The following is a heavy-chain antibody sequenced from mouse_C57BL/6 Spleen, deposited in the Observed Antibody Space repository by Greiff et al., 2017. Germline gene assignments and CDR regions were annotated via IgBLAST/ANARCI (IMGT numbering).Heavy chain of an antibody. CDR1: GFTFSDYY. CDR2: INYDGSST. J-gene: IGHJ3*01. Sequence: EVQLVESEGGLVQPGSSMKLSCTASGFTFSDYYMAWVRQVPEKGLEWVANINYDGSSTYYLDSLKSRFIISRDNAKNILYLQMSSLKSEDTATYYCARVDYDGVAYWCQGTLVTVSA. CDR3: ARVDYDGVAY. V-gene: IGHV5-16*01. D-gene: IGHD2-4*01.